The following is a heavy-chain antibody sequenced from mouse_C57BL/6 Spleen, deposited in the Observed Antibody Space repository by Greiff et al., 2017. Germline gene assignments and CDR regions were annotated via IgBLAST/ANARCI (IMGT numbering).Heavy chain of an antibody. CDR2: ISNGGGST. D-gene: IGHD1-1*01. CDR1: GFTFSDYY. Sequence: EVHLVESGGGLVQPGGSLKLSCAASGFTFSDYYMYWVRQTPEKRLEWVAYISNGGGSTYYPDTVKGRFTISRDNAKNTLYLQMSRLKSEDTAMYYCARDYYGSSQAWFAYWGQGTLVTVSA. J-gene: IGHJ3*01. CDR3: ARDYYGSSQAWFAY. V-gene: IGHV5-12*01.